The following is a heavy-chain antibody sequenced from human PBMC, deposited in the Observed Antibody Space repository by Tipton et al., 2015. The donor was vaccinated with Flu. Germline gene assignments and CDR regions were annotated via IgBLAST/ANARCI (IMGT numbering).Heavy chain of an antibody. D-gene: IGHD3-10*01. Sequence: LRLSCTVSGGSLSSFYWSWIRQPAGKGLEWIGRIYTSGSTKYNPSLKSRLSMSVDTSKNQFSLKLTSVTAADTAVYYCARGSGSGTYVIFDFWGQGTLVTGSS. CDR3: ARGSGSGTYVIFDF. V-gene: IGHV4-4*07. CDR2: IYTSGST. J-gene: IGHJ4*02. CDR1: GGSLSSFY.